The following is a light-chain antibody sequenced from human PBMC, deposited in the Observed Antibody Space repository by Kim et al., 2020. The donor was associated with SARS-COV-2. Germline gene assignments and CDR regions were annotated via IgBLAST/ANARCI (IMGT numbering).Light chain of an antibody. CDR3: DIWYSNTWV. CDR1: RGIRFAIYN. V-gene: IGLV5-39*01. J-gene: IGLJ3*02. Sequence: CTLRRGIRFAIYNKYWYQQKPWSLPQFILGYKSDSNKQQASGVPSRFSGSKEASTNAGLLVISGLQSQDEADYYCDIWYSNTWVFGGGTQLTVL. CDR2: YKSDSNK.